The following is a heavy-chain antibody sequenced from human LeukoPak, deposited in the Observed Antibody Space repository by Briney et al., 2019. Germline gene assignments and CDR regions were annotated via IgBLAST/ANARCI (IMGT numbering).Heavy chain of an antibody. V-gene: IGHV3-23*01. J-gene: IGHJ3*02. CDR3: AKLPTIFGVADSFDI. CDR1: GITFGSYG. Sequence: GGSLRLSCEATGITFGSYGMTWVRQAPGKGLEWISAISDRGKTDYAESVKGRFTISRDNSKNTLYLQLTSLRDEDTAIYYCAKLPTIFGVADSFDIWGQGTLVTVSS. D-gene: IGHD3-3*01. CDR2: ISDRGKT.